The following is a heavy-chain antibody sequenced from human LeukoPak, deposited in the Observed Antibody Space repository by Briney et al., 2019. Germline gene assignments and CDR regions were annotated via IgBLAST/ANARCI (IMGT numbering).Heavy chain of an antibody. CDR2: ISSSSSYI. D-gene: IGHD6-19*01. J-gene: IGHJ5*02. CDR1: GFTFASYC. CDR3: ARDFGTARWSGWYAGPWFDP. V-gene: IGHV3-21*01. Sequence: NSGGSLRLSCVASGFTFASYCLNWVRQAPGKGLEWVSSISSSSSYIYYADSVKGRFTISRDNAKNSLYLQMNSLRAEDTAVYYCARDFGTARWSGWYAGPWFDPWGQGTLVTVSS.